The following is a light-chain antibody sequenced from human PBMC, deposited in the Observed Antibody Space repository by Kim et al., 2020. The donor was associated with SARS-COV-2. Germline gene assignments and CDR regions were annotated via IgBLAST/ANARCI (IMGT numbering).Light chain of an antibody. V-gene: IGKV3-15*01. J-gene: IGKJ2*01. CDR3: QQYKNWPPYT. CDR1: QGGSSH. Sequence: VPAGERAPLSRGASQGGSSHLAWDQEKPGQAPRLLIYGASTRATGIPARFSGSGSGTEFTLTISRLQSEDFAVYYCQQYKNWPPYTFGQGTKLEI. CDR2: GAS.